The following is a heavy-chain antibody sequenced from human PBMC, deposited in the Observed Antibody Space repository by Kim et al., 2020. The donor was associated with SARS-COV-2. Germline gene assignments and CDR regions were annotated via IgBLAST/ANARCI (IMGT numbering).Heavy chain of an antibody. CDR1: GFTFSSYS. CDR3: ARVQRELLWFGEPAEGAFDI. CDR2: ISSSSSYI. D-gene: IGHD3-10*01. Sequence: GGSLRLSCAASGFTFSSYSMNWVRQAPGKGLEWVSSISSSSSYIYYADSVKGRFTISRDNAKNSLYLQMNSLRAEDTAVYYCARVQRELLWFGEPAEGAFDIWGQGTMVTVSS. J-gene: IGHJ3*02. V-gene: IGHV3-21*01.